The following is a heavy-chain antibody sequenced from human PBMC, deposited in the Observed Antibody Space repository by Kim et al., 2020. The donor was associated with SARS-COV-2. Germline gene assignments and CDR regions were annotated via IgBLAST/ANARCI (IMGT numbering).Heavy chain of an antibody. V-gene: IGHV4-39*01. CDR2: IYYSGST. Sequence: SETLSLTCTVSGGSISSSSYYWGWIRQPPGKGLEWIGSIYYSGSTYYNPSLKSRVTISVDTSKNQFSLKLSSVTAADTAVYYCARGRSYSSSWYDWFDPWGQGTLVAVSS. J-gene: IGHJ5*02. CDR1: GGSISSSSYY. CDR3: ARGRSYSSSWYDWFDP. D-gene: IGHD6-13*01.